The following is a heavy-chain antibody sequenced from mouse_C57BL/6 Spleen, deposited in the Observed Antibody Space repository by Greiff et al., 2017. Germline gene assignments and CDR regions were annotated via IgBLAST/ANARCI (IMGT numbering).Heavy chain of an antibody. CDR3: AKEGGYYCGSSPFGAMDY. J-gene: IGHJ4*01. D-gene: IGHD1-1*01. V-gene: IGHV2-5*01. CDR1: GFSLTSYG. Sequence: VQLQQSGPGLVQPSQSLSITCTVSGFSLTSYGVHWVRQSPGKGLEWLGVIWRGGSTDYNAAFMSRLSITKDNSKSQVFFKMNSLQADDTAIYYCAKEGGYYCGSSPFGAMDYWGQGTSVTVSS. CDR2: IWRGGST.